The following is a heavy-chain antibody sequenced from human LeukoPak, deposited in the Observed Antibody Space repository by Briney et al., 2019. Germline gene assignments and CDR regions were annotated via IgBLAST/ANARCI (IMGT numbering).Heavy chain of an antibody. CDR2: INHSGST. Sequence: SETLSLTCAVYGGSFSGYYWTWIRQPPGKGLEWIGEINHSGSTNYKPSLKSRVTISADMSKNQLSLKLSSVTAADTAVYYCARGDYGDYGGNWFDPWGQGTLVTVS. CDR1: GGSFSGYY. CDR3: ARGDYGDYGGNWFDP. V-gene: IGHV4-34*01. D-gene: IGHD4-17*01. J-gene: IGHJ5*02.